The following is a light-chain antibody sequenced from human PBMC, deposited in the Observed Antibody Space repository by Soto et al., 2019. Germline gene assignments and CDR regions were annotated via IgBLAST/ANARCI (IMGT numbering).Light chain of an antibody. J-gene: IGKJ3*01. V-gene: IGKV3-20*01. Sequence: EIVLTQSPATLSLSPGERVTLSCRASQSVTKYLAWYHQKPGQAPRLLIYDTSNRATGIPDRFSGSGSGTDFTLTISRLEPEDFAVYYCQQYGSSRFTFGPGTKVDIK. CDR3: QQYGSSRFT. CDR2: DTS. CDR1: QSVTKY.